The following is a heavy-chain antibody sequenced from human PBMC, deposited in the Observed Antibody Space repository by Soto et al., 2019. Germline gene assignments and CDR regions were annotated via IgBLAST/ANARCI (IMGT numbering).Heavy chain of an antibody. CDR1: GFTFSSYA. CDR2: ISGCGGST. Sequence: EVQLLESGGGLVQPGGSLRLSCAASGFTFSSYAMRWVRQAPGKGLERVSGISGCGGSTYYADSAKGRFTISRDNSKNTLYRQMNSLRAEDTAVYYCAKDHPYDFWSGLEDYFDYWGQGTLVTVSS. V-gene: IGHV3-23*01. D-gene: IGHD3-3*01. CDR3: AKDHPYDFWSGLEDYFDY. J-gene: IGHJ4*02.